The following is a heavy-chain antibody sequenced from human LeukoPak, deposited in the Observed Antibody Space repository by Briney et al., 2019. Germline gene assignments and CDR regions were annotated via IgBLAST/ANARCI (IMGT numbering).Heavy chain of an antibody. CDR2: ISGSGGST. D-gene: IGHD3-10*01. J-gene: IGHJ5*02. CDR3: VKDLSHYYGSGSYGWFDP. Sequence: GGSLRLSCAASGFTFSSYAMSWVRQAPGKGLEWVSAISGSGGSTYYAESVKGRFTISRDNSKNTLYLQMNSLRAEDTAVYYCVKDLSHYYGSGSYGWFDPWGQGTLVTVSS. V-gene: IGHV3-23*01. CDR1: GFTFSSYA.